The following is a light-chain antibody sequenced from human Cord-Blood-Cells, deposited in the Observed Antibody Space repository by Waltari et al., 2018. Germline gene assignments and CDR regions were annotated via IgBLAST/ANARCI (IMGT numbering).Light chain of an antibody. V-gene: IGLV2-23*01. CDR1: RSDVGSYNL. CDR3: CSYAGSSTLV. Sequence: QSALTQPASVSGSPGQSIIISCTGTRSDVGSYNLVSWYQQHPGKAPKLMIYEGSKRPAGVSNRFSGSKSGNTASLTISGLQAEDEADYYCCSYAGSSTLVFGGGTKLTVL. CDR2: EGS. J-gene: IGLJ3*02.